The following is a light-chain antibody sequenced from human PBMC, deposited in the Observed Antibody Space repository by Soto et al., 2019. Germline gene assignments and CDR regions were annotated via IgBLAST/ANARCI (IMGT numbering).Light chain of an antibody. CDR3: SSYTSSSTRV. CDR1: SSDVGGYNY. J-gene: IGLJ1*01. Sequence: QSVLTQPASVSGSPGQPITISCTGTSSDVGGYNYVSWYQQHPGKAPKLMIYDVSNRPSGVSNRFSGSKSGNTASLTISGLQAEDEADYYYSSYTSSSTRVFGTGTKVTVL. CDR2: DVS. V-gene: IGLV2-14*01.